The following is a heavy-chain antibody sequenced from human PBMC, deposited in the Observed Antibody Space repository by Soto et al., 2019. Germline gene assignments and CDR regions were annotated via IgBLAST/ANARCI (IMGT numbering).Heavy chain of an antibody. D-gene: IGHD2-21*01. CDR3: ARAQPFDSHKGSAP. CDR2: IYYTGNT. V-gene: IGHV4-61*01. Sequence: KPSETLSLTCTVSGGSISSRSYYWSWIRQPPGKGLEWIGHIYYTGNTNYNPSLKSRVTISVDTSTNRFSLRQRSVSAADTAVYYCARAQPFDSHKGSAPWGQEPLVTVS. J-gene: IGHJ5*02. CDR1: GGSISSRSYY.